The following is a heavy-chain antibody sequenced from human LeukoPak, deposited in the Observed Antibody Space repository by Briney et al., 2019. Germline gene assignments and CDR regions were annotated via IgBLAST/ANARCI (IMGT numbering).Heavy chain of an antibody. CDR2: IIPILGIA. V-gene: IGHV1-69*04. Sequence: SVKVSCKASGGTFSSYAISWVRQAPGQGLEWMGRIIPILGIANYAQKFQGRVTITADKSTSTAYMELSSLRSEDTAVYYCARDFRGYDLHYWGQGTLVTVFS. CDR3: ARDFRGYDLHY. D-gene: IGHD5-12*01. J-gene: IGHJ4*02. CDR1: GGTFSSYA.